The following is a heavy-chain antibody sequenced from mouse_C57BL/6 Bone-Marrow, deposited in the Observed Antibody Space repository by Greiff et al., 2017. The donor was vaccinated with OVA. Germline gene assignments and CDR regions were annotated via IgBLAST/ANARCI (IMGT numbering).Heavy chain of an antibody. V-gene: IGHV7-3*01. CDR1: GFTFTDYY. J-gene: IGHJ2*01. CDR3: ARNSSGSGYYFDY. CDR2: IRNKANGYTT. Sequence: DVMLVESGGGLVQPGGSLSLSCAASGFTFTDYYMSWVRQPPGKALEWLGFIRNKANGYTTEYSASVKGRFTISRDNSQSILYLQMNALRAEDSATYYCARNSSGSGYYFDYWGQGTTLTVSS. D-gene: IGHD3-2*02.